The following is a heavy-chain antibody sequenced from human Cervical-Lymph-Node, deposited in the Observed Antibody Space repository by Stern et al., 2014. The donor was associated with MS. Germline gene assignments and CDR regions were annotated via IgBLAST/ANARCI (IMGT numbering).Heavy chain of an antibody. CDR2: IYPDDSDI. Sequence: EVQLVESGAEVKKPGESLKISCKGSGYTFTNNWIAWGRQMPGKGLEWMGIIYPDDSDIRYSPSLQGQVTISADKSISTAYLQRPGLKAADSAVYYCARPPPRRKWDDPNYGMDVWGQGTTVTVSS. J-gene: IGHJ6*02. D-gene: IGHD1-1*01. CDR1: GYTFTNNW. CDR3: ARPPPRRKWDDPNYGMDV. V-gene: IGHV5-51*03.